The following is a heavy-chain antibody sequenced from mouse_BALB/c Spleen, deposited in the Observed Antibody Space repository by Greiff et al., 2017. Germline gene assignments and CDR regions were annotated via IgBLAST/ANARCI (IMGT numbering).Heavy chain of an antibody. D-gene: IGHD2-4*01. J-gene: IGHJ1*01. V-gene: IGHV5-6*02. CDR3: ARHGDYDYDDWYFDV. Sequence: EVMLVESGGDLVKPGGSLKLSCAASGFTFSSYGMSWVRQTPDKRLEWVATISSGGSYTYYPDSVKGRFTISRDNAKNTLYLQMSSLKSEDTAMYYCARHGDYDYDDWYFDVWGAGTTVTVSS. CDR2: ISSGGSYT. CDR1: GFTFSSYG.